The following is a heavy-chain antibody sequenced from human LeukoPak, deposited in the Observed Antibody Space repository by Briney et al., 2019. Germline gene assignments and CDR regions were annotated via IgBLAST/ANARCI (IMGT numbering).Heavy chain of an antibody. D-gene: IGHD5-24*01. J-gene: IGHJ3*01. CDR2: ISGSDSST. CDR1: GFTFSTYA. CDR3: AKEVATIRAFDF. Sequence: PGGSLRLSCAASGFTFSTYAMSWVRHAPGKGMEWDSVISGSDSSTSYADSGKGRLPISRDKSKNKLYMQMNRLRAADTTVYYCAKEVATIRAFDFWGQGTMVTVSS. V-gene: IGHV3-23*01.